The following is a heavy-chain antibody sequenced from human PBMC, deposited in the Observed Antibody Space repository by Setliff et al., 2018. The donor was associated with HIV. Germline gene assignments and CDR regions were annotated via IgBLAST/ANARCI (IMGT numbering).Heavy chain of an antibody. CDR2: VSQSGST. V-gene: IGHV4-39*01. CDR1: GGSISSYF. D-gene: IGHD6-13*01. Sequence: PSETLSLTCTVSGGSISSYFWGWIRQSPGKSLEWIGSVSQSGSTYYNPSLKSRITISVDRSKNLFSLNLIFVTAADTAVYYCARQSSNTWSWFDPWGQGTLVTVSS. CDR3: ARQSSNTWSWFDP. J-gene: IGHJ5*02.